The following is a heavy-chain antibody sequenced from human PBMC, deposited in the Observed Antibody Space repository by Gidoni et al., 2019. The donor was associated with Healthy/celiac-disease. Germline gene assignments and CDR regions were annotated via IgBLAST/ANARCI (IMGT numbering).Heavy chain of an antibody. CDR1: GGSISSGGSS. V-gene: IGHV4-30-2*01. Sequence: QLQLQESGSGLVKPSQTLSLTCAVSGGSISSGGSSWSWIRQPPGKGLEWIGYIYHSGSTYDNPSLKSRVTISVDRSKNQFSLKLSSVTAADTAVYYCARANYYDSSGYYLGAFDIWGQGTMVTVSS. D-gene: IGHD3-22*01. CDR3: ARANYYDSSGYYLGAFDI. CDR2: IYHSGST. J-gene: IGHJ3*02.